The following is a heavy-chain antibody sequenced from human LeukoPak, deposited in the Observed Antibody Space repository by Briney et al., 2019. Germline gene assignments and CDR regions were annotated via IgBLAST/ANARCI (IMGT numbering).Heavy chain of an antibody. D-gene: IGHD5-24*01. V-gene: IGHV3-43*02. Sequence: GGSLRLSCAASGFTFDDYAMHWVRQAPGKGLEWVSLISGDGGSTYYADSVKGRFTISRDNSKNSLYLQMNSLKTEDTALYYCANVGDGYNSFDHWGQGTLVTVSS. J-gene: IGHJ4*02. CDR3: ANVGDGYNSFDH. CDR1: GFTFDDYA. CDR2: ISGDGGST.